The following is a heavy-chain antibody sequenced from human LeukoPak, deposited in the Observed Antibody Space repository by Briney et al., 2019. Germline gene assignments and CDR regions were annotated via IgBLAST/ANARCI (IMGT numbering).Heavy chain of an antibody. D-gene: IGHD3-22*01. CDR1: GGSISSSNW. V-gene: IGHV4-4*02. J-gene: IGHJ4*02. Sequence: SETLSLTCAVSGGSISSSNWWSWVRQPPGKGLEWIGEIYHSGSTNYNPSLKSRVTISVDKSKNQFSLKLSSVTAADTAVYYCARDWWDNSGYYDYWGQGTLVTVSS. CDR2: IYHSGST. CDR3: ARDWWDNSGYYDY.